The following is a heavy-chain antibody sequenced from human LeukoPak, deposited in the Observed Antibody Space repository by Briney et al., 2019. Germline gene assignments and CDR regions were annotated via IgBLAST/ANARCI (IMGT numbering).Heavy chain of an antibody. CDR2: ISAYNGNT. CDR1: GYTFTSYG. V-gene: IGHV1-18*01. Sequence: VASVKVSCKASGYTFTSYGISWVRQAPGQGLEWMGWISAYNGNTNYAQKLQGRVTMTTDTSTSTAYMELRSLRSDDTAVYYCARVRATNYYYYMDVWGKGTTVTISS. D-gene: IGHD1-26*01. CDR3: ARVRATNYYYYMDV. J-gene: IGHJ6*03.